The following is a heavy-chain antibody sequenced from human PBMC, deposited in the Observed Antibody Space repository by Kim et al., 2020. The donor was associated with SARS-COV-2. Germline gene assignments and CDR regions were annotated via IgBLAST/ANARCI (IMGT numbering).Heavy chain of an antibody. CDR3: AREWGRSWFDP. J-gene: IGHJ5*02. Sequence: ANYAQKLQGRVTITADESTSTAYMGLSSLRSEDTAVYYCAREWGRSWFDPWGQGTLVTVSS. D-gene: IGHD7-27*01. V-gene: IGHV1-69*01. CDR2: A.